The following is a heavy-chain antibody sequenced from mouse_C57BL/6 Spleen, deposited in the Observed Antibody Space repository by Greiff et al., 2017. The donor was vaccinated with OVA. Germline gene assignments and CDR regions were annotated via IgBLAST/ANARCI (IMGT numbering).Heavy chain of an antibody. CDR1: GYTFTSYW. CDR2: IDPSASYT. Sequence: QVQLQQPGAELAMPGASVKLSCKASGYTFTSYWMHWVKQRPGQGLEWIGEIDPSASYTNYHQQFKGKSTLTVDKSYSTAEMQLSSLTSEDSAVYYCARGPSYWYFDVWGTGTTVTVSS. CDR3: ARGPSYWYFDV. J-gene: IGHJ1*03. V-gene: IGHV1-69*01.